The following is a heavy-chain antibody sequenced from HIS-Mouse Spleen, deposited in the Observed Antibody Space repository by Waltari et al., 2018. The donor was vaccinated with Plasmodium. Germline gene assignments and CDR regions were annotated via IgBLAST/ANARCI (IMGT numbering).Heavy chain of an antibody. V-gene: IGHV4-34*01. CDR2: INHSGST. CDR1: GGSFSGYY. J-gene: IGHJ4*02. CDR3: ARGPGDIVATTFDY. Sequence: QVQLQQWGAGLLKPSETLSLTCAVYGGSFSGYYWSWIRQPPGKGLEWIGEINHSGSTNDNPSPKSRVTISVDTSKNQFSLKLSSVTAADTAVYYCARGPGDIVATTFDYWGQGTLVTVSS. D-gene: IGHD5-12*01.